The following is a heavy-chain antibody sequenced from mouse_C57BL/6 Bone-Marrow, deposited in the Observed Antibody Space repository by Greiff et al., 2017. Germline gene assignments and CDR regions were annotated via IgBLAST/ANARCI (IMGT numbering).Heavy chain of an antibody. Sequence: VQLKQPGAELVKPGASVKLSCKASGYTFTSYWMQWVKQRPGQGLEWIGEIDPSDSYTNYNQKFKGKATLTVDTSSSTAYMQLSSLTSEDSAVYYCAIEGYPFYYWGQGTTLTVSS. J-gene: IGHJ2*01. V-gene: IGHV1-50*01. CDR1: GYTFTSYW. CDR3: AIEGYPFYY. CDR2: IDPSDSYT.